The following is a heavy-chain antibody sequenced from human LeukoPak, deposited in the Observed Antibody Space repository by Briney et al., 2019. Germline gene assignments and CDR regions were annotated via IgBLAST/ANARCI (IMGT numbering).Heavy chain of an antibody. CDR3: AKGDIP. CDR1: GFTFSSYA. Sequence: GGSLRLSCAASGFTFSSYAMHWVRQAPGKGLEWVAVISYDGSNKYYADSVKGRFTISRDNSKNTLYLQMNSLRAEDTAVYYCAKGDIPWGQGTLVTVSS. V-gene: IGHV3-30-3*01. J-gene: IGHJ5*02. CDR2: ISYDGSNK. D-gene: IGHD2-15*01.